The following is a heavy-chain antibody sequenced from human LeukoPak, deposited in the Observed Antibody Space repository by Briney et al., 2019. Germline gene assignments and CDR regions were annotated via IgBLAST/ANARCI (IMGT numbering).Heavy chain of an antibody. CDR1: GGSISSYY. CDR2: IYYSGST. V-gene: IGHV4-59*01. D-gene: IGHD5-18*01. CDR3: AIDGRGYSYGYSYFDY. J-gene: IGHJ4*02. Sequence: PSETLSLTCTVSGGSISSYYWSWIRQPPGKGLDWIGYIYYSGSTNYNPSLKSRVTISVDTSKNQFPLKLRSVNAEAKAVYYGAIDGRGYSYGYSYFDYWGQGALVTVSS.